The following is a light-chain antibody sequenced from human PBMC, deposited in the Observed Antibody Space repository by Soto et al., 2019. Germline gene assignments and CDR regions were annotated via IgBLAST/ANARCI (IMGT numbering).Light chain of an antibody. V-gene: IGKV3-20*01. Sequence: EIVLTQSPGTLSLSPGERATLSCRASQSVSSSYFAWYQQKPGQAPRLLIYGASSRATGIPDRFGGAGSGTDFTLTISRLQSVDFAVYSCQQYNNWPWTFGQGIKVDI. J-gene: IGKJ1*01. CDR1: QSVSSSY. CDR2: GAS. CDR3: QQYNNWPWT.